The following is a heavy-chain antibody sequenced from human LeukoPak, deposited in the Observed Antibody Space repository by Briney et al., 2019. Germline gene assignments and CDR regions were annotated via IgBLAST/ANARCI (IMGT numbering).Heavy chain of an antibody. J-gene: IGHJ4*02. CDR2: IIPILCIA. D-gene: IGHD2/OR15-2a*01. Sequence: GFSVKVSRKASGGTLRSYAIIWVRQAPGQGLEWMGRIIPILCIAHYAHMFQDRVPITADKSTSTAYMELSSLRSEDTAVYYCAREARRERIPSGYWGQGTLVTVSS. CDR1: GGTLRSYA. V-gene: IGHV1-69*04. CDR3: AREARRERIPSGY.